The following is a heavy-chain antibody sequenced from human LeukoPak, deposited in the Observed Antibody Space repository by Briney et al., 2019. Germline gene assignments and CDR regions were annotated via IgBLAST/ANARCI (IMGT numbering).Heavy chain of an antibody. D-gene: IGHD1-26*01. Sequence: PGGSLRLSCAASGFTVSSNYMSWVRQAPGKGLEWVSVIYSGGSTYYADSVKGRFTISRDNSKNTLYLQMNSLRAEDTAVYYCATFPSGSWSAYWGQGTLVTVSS. CDR3: ATFPSGSWSAY. CDR2: IYSGGST. J-gene: IGHJ4*02. CDR1: GFTVSSNY. V-gene: IGHV3-53*01.